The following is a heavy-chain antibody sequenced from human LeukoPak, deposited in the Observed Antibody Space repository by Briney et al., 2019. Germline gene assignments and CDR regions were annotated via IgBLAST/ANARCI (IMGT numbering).Heavy chain of an antibody. CDR2: ISWNSGKI. V-gene: IGHV3-9*01. CDR1: GFDFEDYA. D-gene: IGHD2/OR15-2a*01. Sequence: GGSLRLSCAASGFDFEDYAFHWVRQVPGKGLEWVSGISWNSGKIGYADSVRGRFTISRDNAKNSVYLQMNSLRADDTALYYCAKGRLIAAPFYYFGMDVWGQGTTVTVSS. CDR3: AKGRLIAAPFYYFGMDV. J-gene: IGHJ6*02.